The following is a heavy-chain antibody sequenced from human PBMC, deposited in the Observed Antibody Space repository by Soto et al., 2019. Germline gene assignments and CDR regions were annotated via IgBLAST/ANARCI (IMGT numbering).Heavy chain of an antibody. V-gene: IGHV4-30-4*02. D-gene: IGHD3-16*01. Sequence: SETLSLTCSVSGGSISSGYYYWSWIRQAPGKGLEWIGYIFSSGTTYYNPSLKSRLTMSLDTSQNQFSLKLNSVTAADTAVYFCARVPSPFDFYYAMDVWGQGTTVTVSS. CDR3: ARVPSPFDFYYAMDV. CDR2: IFSSGTT. CDR1: GGSISSGYYY. J-gene: IGHJ6*02.